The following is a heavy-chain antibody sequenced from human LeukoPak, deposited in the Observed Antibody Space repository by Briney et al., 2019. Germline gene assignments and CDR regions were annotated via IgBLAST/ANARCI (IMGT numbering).Heavy chain of an antibody. CDR1: GFTFSGYS. J-gene: IGHJ4*02. CDR2: ISGRSETT. CDR3: AKDKGGSYLDY. Sequence: GGSLRLSCAASGFTFSGYSMNWVRQAPGKGLEWLSYISGRSETTYYADSVKGRFTISRDNSKNTLYLQMNSLRAEDTAVYYCAKDKGGSYLDYWGQGTLVTVSS. D-gene: IGHD1-26*01. V-gene: IGHV3-23*01.